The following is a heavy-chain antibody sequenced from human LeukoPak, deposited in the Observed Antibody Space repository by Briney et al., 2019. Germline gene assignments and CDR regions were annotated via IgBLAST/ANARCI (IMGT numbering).Heavy chain of an antibody. CDR1: GYTFTSYA. CDR2: ISAYNGNT. V-gene: IGHV1-18*01. CDR3: ARGDTALGWFDP. D-gene: IGHD5-18*01. Sequence: ASVKVSCKASGYTFTSYAMNWVRQAPGQGLEWMGWISAYNGNTNYAQKLQGRVTMTTDTSTSTAYMELRSLRSDDTAVYYCARGDTALGWFDPWGQGTLVTVSS. J-gene: IGHJ5*02.